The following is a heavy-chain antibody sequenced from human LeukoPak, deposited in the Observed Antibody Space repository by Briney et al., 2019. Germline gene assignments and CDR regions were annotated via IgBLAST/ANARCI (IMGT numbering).Heavy chain of an antibody. CDR3: ARERGSFYDSSGYLEY. Sequence: GGSLRLSCAASGFTFSSYSMNWVRQAPGKGLEWVAVIWYDGSNKYYADSVKGRFTISRDNSKNTLYLQMNSLRAEDTAVYYCARERGSFYDSSGYLEYWGQGTLVTVSS. D-gene: IGHD3-22*01. CDR2: IWYDGSNK. CDR1: GFTFSSYS. V-gene: IGHV3-33*08. J-gene: IGHJ4*02.